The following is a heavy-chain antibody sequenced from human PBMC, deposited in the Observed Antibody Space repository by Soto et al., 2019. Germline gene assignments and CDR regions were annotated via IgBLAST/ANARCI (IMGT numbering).Heavy chain of an antibody. CDR2: IIPIFGTA. CDR3: ARRQNYYDSSGYWVNWFDP. J-gene: IGHJ5*02. Sequence: ASVKVSCKASGGAFSSYAISWVRQAPGQGLEWMGGIIPIFGTANYAQKFQGRVTITADESTSTAYMELSSLRSEDTAVYYCARRQNYYDSSGYWVNWFDPWGQGTLVAVSS. V-gene: IGHV1-69*13. CDR1: GGAFSSYA. D-gene: IGHD3-22*01.